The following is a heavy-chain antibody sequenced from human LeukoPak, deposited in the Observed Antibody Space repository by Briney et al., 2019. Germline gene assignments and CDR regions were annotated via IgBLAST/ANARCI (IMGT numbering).Heavy chain of an antibody. D-gene: IGHD2-2*01. J-gene: IGHJ5*02. V-gene: IGHV1-2*06. CDR1: GYTFTGYS. CDR3: ARDRYCSSTSCLNWFDP. Sequence: GASVKVSCMASGYTFTGYSMHWVRQAPGQGLEWMGRINPNSGGTNYAQKFQGRVTMTRDTSISTAYMELSSLRSDDTAVYYCARDRYCSSTSCLNWFDPWGQGTLVTVSS. CDR2: INPNSGGT.